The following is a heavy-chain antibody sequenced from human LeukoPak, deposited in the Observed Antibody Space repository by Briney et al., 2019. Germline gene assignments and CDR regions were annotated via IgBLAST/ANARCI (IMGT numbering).Heavy chain of an antibody. CDR3: ARHEYEVFPPANWFDP. J-gene: IGHJ5*02. Sequence: PSETLSLTCTVSGDSVSSSNFFWGWIRPPPGKGLEWIGSFHYSGSTFYNPSLKSRVTISVDTSKNHFSLKLTSVTAADSAVYYCARHEYEVFPPANWFDPWGQGTLVTVSS. V-gene: IGHV4-39*02. D-gene: IGHD6-6*01. CDR1: GDSVSSSNFF. CDR2: FHYSGST.